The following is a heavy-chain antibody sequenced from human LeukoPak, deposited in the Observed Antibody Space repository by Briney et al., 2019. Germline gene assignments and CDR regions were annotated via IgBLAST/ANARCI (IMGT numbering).Heavy chain of an antibody. CDR3: AIRTGTYPYYFDY. D-gene: IGHD1-26*01. V-gene: IGHV1-18*01. CDR1: GYTXTSFG. Sequence: ASVKVSCKASGYTXTSFGLSXXXXXXGXXXEWMGWISPHNGNTXYPQKFQGRVTMTADTSTRTAYMELRSLRSDDTAVYYCAIRTGTYPYYFDYWGQGTLVTVSS. CDR2: ISPHNGNT. J-gene: IGHJ4*02.